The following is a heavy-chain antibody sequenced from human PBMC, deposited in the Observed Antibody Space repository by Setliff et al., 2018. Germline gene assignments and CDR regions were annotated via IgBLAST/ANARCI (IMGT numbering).Heavy chain of an antibody. V-gene: IGHV3-7*01. CDR1: GFTFSSYW. J-gene: IGHJ4*02. CDR2: IKQDGSEK. Sequence: GSLRLSRAASGFTFSSYWMSWVRQAPGKGLEWVANIKQDGSEKYYVDSVKGRFTISRDNAKNSLFLQMNSLRGEDTAVYYCARGPISHAIDYWGQGTLVTVSS. CDR3: ARGPISHAIDY.